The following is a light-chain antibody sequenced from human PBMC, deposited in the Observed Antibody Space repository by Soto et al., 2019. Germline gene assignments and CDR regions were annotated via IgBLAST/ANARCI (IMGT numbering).Light chain of an antibody. V-gene: IGLV2-8*01. CDR2: EVT. Sequence: QSALTQPPSASGSPGQSVTISCTGISSDVGGYNYVSWYQQHPGKAPKLMIYEVTKRPSGVPDRFSGSRSGDTASLTVSGLQAEDEADYYCSSYAGSDHVLFGGGTKLTVL. CDR1: SSDVGGYNY. J-gene: IGLJ2*01. CDR3: SSYAGSDHVL.